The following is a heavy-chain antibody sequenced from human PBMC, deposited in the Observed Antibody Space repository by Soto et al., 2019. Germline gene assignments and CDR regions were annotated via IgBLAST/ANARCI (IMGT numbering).Heavy chain of an antibody. Sequence: ASVKVSCKVSGYTLTELSMHWVRQAPGKGLEWMGGFDPEDGETIYAQKFQGRVTMTEDTSTDTAYMELSSLRSEDTAVYYCATDLGGYSGYDYSAYWGQGPLVTVSS. CDR2: FDPEDGET. CDR1: GYTLTELS. D-gene: IGHD5-12*01. V-gene: IGHV1-24*01. J-gene: IGHJ4*02. CDR3: ATDLGGYSGYDYSAY.